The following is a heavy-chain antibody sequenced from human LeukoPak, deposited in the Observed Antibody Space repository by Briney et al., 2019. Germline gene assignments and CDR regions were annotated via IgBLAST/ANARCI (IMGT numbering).Heavy chain of an antibody. V-gene: IGHV1-2*06. CDR3: ARGYDSSGYYYY. Sequence: AASVKVSRKASGYTFTGYYMHWVRQAPGQGLEWMGRINPNSGGTNYAQKFQGRVTMTRDTSISTAYMELSRLRSDDTAVYYYARGYDSSGYYYYWGQGTLVTVSS. CDR2: INPNSGGT. D-gene: IGHD3-22*01. CDR1: GYTFTGYY. J-gene: IGHJ4*02.